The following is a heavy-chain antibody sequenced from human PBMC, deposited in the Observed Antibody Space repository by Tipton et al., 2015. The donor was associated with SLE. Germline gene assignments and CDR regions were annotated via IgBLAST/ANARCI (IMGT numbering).Heavy chain of an antibody. CDR1: GVSVSSDEYY. J-gene: IGHJ6*03. CDR3: ARDRDLVAMGRTRNYYYYYMDV. Sequence: GLVKPSQTLSLTCSVSGVSVSSDEYYWSWIRQPAGKGLEWIGRIYTSGTTNYNPSLKSRVTISIDTSKNQFSLKLSSVTAADTAVYYCARDRDLVAMGRTRNYYYYYMDVCGKGTTVTVSS. V-gene: IGHV4-61*02. CDR2: IYTSGTT. D-gene: IGHD5-12*01.